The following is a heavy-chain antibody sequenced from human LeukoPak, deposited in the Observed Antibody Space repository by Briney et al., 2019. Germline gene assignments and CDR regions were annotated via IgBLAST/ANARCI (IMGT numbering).Heavy chain of an antibody. CDR2: MNPNSGNT. CDR1: GYTFTSYD. CDR3: ARMALTGYYRVKWFDP. D-gene: IGHD3-9*01. V-gene: IGHV1-8*01. Sequence: ASVKVSCKASGYTFTSYDINWVRQATGQGLERMGWMNPNSGNTGYAQKFQGRVTMTRNTSISTAYMELGSLRSEDTAVYYCARMALTGYYRVKWFDPWGQGTLVTVSS. J-gene: IGHJ5*02.